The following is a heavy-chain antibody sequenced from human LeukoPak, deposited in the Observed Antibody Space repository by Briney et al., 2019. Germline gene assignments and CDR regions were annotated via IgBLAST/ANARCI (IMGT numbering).Heavy chain of an antibody. V-gene: IGHV3-23*01. CDR2: ISGSGGST. Sequence: GGSLRLSCAASGFTFSSYAMSWVRQAPGKGLEWASAISGSGGSTYYADSVKGRFTISRDNSKNTLYLQMNSLRAEDTAVYYCAKDRSSSWYWSSFDYWGQGTLVTVSS. D-gene: IGHD6-13*01. CDR1: GFTFSSYA. J-gene: IGHJ4*02. CDR3: AKDRSSSWYWSSFDY.